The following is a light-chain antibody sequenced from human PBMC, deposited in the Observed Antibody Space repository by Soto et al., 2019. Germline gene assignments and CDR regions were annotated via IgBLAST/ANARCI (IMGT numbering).Light chain of an antibody. V-gene: IGKV3-11*01. CDR3: QQLSNWPPVIT. CDR2: DAS. CDR1: QSFSSY. Sequence: EIVLTQSPATLSLSPGERATLSCRASQSFSSYLAWYQQKPRQAPRLLIYDASKRATGIPARFSGRGSGTDFTLTISSLAPEDFAVYYCQQLSNWPPVITFGQGTRLEIK. J-gene: IGKJ5*01.